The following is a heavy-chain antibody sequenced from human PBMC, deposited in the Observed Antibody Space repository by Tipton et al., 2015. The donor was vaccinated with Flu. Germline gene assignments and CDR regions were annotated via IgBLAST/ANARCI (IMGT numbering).Heavy chain of an antibody. CDR2: IYSGGST. CDR3: ARGDKRGSGYSLYYGMAV. J-gene: IGHJ6*02. D-gene: IGHD6-13*01. V-gene: IGHV3-53*01. Sequence: SLRLSCAASGFIVSNSYMSWVRQAPGKGLEWVSIIYSGGSTKYAASVEGRFTISRDNPKNTLYLQMNSLRADDTAGYYCARGDKRGSGYSLYYGMAVWGQGPPVTVSS. CDR1: GFIVSNSY.